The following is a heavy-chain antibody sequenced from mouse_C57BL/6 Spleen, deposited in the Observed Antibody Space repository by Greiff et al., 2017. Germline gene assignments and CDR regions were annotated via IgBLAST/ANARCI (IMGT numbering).Heavy chain of an antibody. CDR1: GYTFTSYW. CDR2: IYPGSGST. V-gene: IGHV1-55*01. J-gene: IGHJ1*03. Sequence: QVQLQQPGAELVKPGASVKMSCKASGYTFTSYWITWVKQRPGQGLEWIGDIYPGSGSTNYNEKFKSKATLTVATSSSTAYMQLSSLTSEDSAVYYWARSIARRGYWYFDVWGTGTTVTVSA. CDR3: ARSIARRGYWYFDV.